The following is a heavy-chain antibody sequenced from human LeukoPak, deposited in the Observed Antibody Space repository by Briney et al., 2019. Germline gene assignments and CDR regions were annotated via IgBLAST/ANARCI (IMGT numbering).Heavy chain of an antibody. J-gene: IGHJ4*02. Sequence: PSETLSLTCTISGGSISSSRYYWGWIRQPPGKGLEWIGSFYYSGTIYYNPSLKSRVTISVDTSKNQFSLKLSSVTAADTAVYYCVRSDDFWSGYYGYWGRGTLVTVSS. CDR3: VRSDDFWSGYYGY. D-gene: IGHD3-3*01. CDR2: FYYSGTI. CDR1: GGSISSSRYY. V-gene: IGHV4-39*07.